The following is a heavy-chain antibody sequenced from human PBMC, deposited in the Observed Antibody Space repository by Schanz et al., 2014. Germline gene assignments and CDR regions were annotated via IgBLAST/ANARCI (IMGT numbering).Heavy chain of an antibody. CDR1: GFSLDIFA. CDR2: FNDGGVNK. V-gene: IGHV3-23*01. CDR3: AKSQGSSFDS. Sequence: EVHLLESGGGLEEPGGSLRLSCATSGFSLDIFAVSWVRQAPGKGLEWVSSFNDGGVNKYYADSVKGRFTISSDNSKSTLYLQMSSLRAEDTAVYYCAKSQGSSFDSWGQGTLVTVSS. D-gene: IGHD6-13*01. J-gene: IGHJ4*02.